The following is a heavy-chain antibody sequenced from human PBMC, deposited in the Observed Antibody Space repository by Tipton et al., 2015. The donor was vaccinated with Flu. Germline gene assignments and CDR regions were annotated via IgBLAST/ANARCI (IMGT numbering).Heavy chain of an antibody. J-gene: IGHJ3*02. Sequence: QLVQSGGGVVQPGRSLRLSCTASGFTFRSYGIHWVSQAPGKGLGWVAGIWYDGSKKYYGDSVKGRFTISRDNSKNTLYLQMNSLRAEDTALYYCVKDMGLVQHAFEIWGQGTRVIVS. CDR3: VKDMGLVQHAFEI. V-gene: IGHV3-30*18. D-gene: IGHD6-19*01. CDR2: IWYDGSKK. CDR1: GFTFRSYG.